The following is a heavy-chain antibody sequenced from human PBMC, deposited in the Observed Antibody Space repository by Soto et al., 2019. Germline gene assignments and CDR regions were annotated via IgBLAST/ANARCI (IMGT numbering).Heavy chain of an antibody. Sequence: GGSLRLSCSTSGFTFGDYGMTWFRQAPGKGLEYVSGISSNGVGTYYANSVQGRFTISRDNSKNTVYLQMGSLRPEDMAVYYCARRARPDFYYMDVWGKGTTVTVSS. J-gene: IGHJ6*03. CDR1: GFTFGDYG. CDR3: ARRARPDFYYMDV. CDR2: ISSNGVGT. D-gene: IGHD6-6*01. V-gene: IGHV3-64*01.